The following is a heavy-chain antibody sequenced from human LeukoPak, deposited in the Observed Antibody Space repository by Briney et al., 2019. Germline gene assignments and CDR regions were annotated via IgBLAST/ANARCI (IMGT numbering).Heavy chain of an antibody. CDR3: EKKVYCITTSCSPPGY. D-gene: IGHD2-2*01. V-gene: IGHV4-4*02. Sequence: SGTLSLTCAVSGESIRSSNWWSWVRQAPGKGLEWIGEIYHSGTTNYNPSLKSRVTISIDTSKNQFSLTLTSVTAADTAVYYCEKKVYCITTSCSPPGYGGREPLVPFSS. CDR2: IYHSGTT. CDR1: GESIRSSNW. J-gene: IGHJ4*02.